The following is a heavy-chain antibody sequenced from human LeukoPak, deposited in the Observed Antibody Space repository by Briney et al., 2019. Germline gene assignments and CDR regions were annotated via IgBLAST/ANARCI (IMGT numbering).Heavy chain of an antibody. CDR2: IYSGGST. CDR3: ARDRVKRAVTGLSQEYYYYYMDV. Sequence: GGSLRLSCAASGFTVSSNYMSWDPQAPGKGLKWVSVIYSGGSTYYAKSLKGRFTISRDNSKNTLYLQMSSMRAEDTAVYYCARDRVKRAVTGLSQEYYYYYMDVWGKGTTVTISS. D-gene: IGHD6-19*01. J-gene: IGHJ6*03. CDR1: GFTVSSNY. V-gene: IGHV3-66*01.